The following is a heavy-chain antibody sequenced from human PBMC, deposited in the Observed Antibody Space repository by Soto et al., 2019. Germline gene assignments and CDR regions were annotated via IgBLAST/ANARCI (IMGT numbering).Heavy chain of an antibody. Sequence: TLVNPAQTLTLTCPFPRFSLGTSAAGVGWSRQSADEDLEWLALIYGKEDKRYSPSLKSRLTITKDTSKDQVVLTMTNIDPVDTATYYCAHLSAAGTDWFDPWGQGPLVNVAS. CDR3: AHLSAAGTDWFDP. D-gene: IGHD6-13*01. J-gene: IGHJ5*02. V-gene: IGHV2-5*01. CDR2: IYGKEDK. CDR1: RFSLGTSAAG.